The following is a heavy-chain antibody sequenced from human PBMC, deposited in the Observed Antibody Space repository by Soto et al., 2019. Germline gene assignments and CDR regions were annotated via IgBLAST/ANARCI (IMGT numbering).Heavy chain of an antibody. CDR2: TRNKANSYTT. V-gene: IGHV3-72*01. D-gene: IGHD2-2*03. CDR1: GFTFSDHY. Sequence: EVQLVESGGGLVQPGGSLRLSCAASGFTFSDHYMDWVRQAPGKGLEWVGRTRNKANSYTTEYAASVKGRFTISRDDSKNSLYLQMNSLKTEDTAVYYCARDRGPGYCSSTSCYYYYGMDVWGQGTTVNVSS. J-gene: IGHJ6*02. CDR3: ARDRGPGYCSSTSCYYYYGMDV.